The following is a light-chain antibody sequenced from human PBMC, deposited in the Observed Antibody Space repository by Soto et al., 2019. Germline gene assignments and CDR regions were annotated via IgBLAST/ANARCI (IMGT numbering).Light chain of an antibody. V-gene: IGKV2-24*01. CDR3: MQATQVPLT. CDR2: QLS. J-gene: IGKJ4*01. Sequence: DIVLTQTPLSSPVTVGQPASISCRSSQRLVHSDGNTYLSVLQQRPGQPPRLLIYQLSNLSSGVPDRFTGSGAGADFTLKSSRVEAEDVGTYYCMQATQVPLTFGGGTKVDIK. CDR1: QRLVHSDGNTY.